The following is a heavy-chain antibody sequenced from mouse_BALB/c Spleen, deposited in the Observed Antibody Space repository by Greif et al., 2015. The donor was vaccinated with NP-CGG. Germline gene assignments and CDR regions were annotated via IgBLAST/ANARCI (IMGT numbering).Heavy chain of an antibody. CDR2: ISSGGGST. CDR1: GFAFSSYD. Sequence: EVMLVESGGGLVKPGGSLKLSCAASGFAFSSYDMSWVRQTPEKRLEWVAYISSGGGSTYYPDTVKGRFTISRDDAKXTLYLQMSSLKSEDTAMYYCARRYGSFAYWGQGTLVTVSA. D-gene: IGHD2-10*02. V-gene: IGHV5-12-1*01. J-gene: IGHJ3*01. CDR3: ARRYGSFAY.